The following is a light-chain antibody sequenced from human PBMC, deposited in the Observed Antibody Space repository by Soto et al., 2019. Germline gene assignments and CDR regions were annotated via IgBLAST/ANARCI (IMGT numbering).Light chain of an antibody. Sequence: AIQMTQSPSSLSASVGDRVTITCRASQGIRDDLGWYQLKAGKAPKLLIYAASTLQSGVPSRFSGSGSGTDFTFTISSMQPEDFATYSCLQDHHIPLTFGRGTTVEIK. CDR1: QGIRDD. CDR3: LQDHHIPLT. J-gene: IGKJ1*01. CDR2: AAS. V-gene: IGKV1-6*01.